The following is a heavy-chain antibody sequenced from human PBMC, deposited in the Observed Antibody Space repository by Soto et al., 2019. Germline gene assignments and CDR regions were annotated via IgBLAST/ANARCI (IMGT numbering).Heavy chain of an antibody. CDR1: GDTMIGFY. J-gene: IGHJ6*02. CDR3: ARPIVVAPVYYAIDV. D-gene: IGHD3-22*01. V-gene: IGHV4-4*07. CDR2: VYSDGST. Sequence: PSETLSLTCSVSGDTMIGFYWNWFRQSAGKGLEWIGRVYSDGSTNFHPSLQSRLQMSLDTSKQQFSLSLSSVTAADTAVYYCARPIVVAPVYYAIDVWGQGTTVTVSS.